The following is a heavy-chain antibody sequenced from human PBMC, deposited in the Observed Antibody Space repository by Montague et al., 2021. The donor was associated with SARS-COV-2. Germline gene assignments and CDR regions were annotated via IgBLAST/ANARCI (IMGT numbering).Heavy chain of an antibody. J-gene: IGHJ4*02. CDR1: VGSISSNNCY. CDR2: INYSGST. Sequence: SETLSLTCTVSVGSISSNNCYWGWIRQPTGKALEWIVSINYSGSTYSTPYIKSRISMSVDTSENQFSLRLSSVTAADTAVYYCARGGFYYDRSGPSDFDYWGQGTLVTVSS. D-gene: IGHD3-22*01. V-gene: IGHV4-39*07. CDR3: ARGGFYYDRSGPSDFDY.